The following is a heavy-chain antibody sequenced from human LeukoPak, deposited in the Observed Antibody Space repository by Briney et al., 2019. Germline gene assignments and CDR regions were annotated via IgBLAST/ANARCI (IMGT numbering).Heavy chain of an antibody. CDR1: GFTFSTYS. V-gene: IGHV3-21*01. Sequence: GGSLRLSCAASGFTFSTYSMNWVRQAPGKGLEWVSSISSSSTYIYYADSVKGRFTISRDNAKNSLYLQMNSLRAEDTAVYYCARETYYYGSGSYYYFDYWGQGTLVTVSS. D-gene: IGHD3-10*01. CDR2: ISSSSTYI. CDR3: ARETYYYGSGSYYYFDY. J-gene: IGHJ4*02.